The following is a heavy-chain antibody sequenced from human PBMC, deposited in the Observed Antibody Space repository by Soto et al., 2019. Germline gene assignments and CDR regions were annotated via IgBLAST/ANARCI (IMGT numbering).Heavy chain of an antibody. D-gene: IGHD3-3*01. J-gene: IGHJ4*02. CDR2: ISGSAGST. Sequence: EVQLLESGGDLVQPGGSLRLSCAASGFTFSSYAMSWVRQAPGKGLEWVSAISGSAGSTYYADSVKGRFTISRDNSKNPLFLQMNSLRAEDTAVYYCAKDLWGSGYYHDYWGQGTLVTVSS. V-gene: IGHV3-23*01. CDR1: GFTFSSYA. CDR3: AKDLWGSGYYHDY.